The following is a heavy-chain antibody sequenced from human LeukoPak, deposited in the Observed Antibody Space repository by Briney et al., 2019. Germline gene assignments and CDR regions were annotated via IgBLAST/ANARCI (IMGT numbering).Heavy chain of an antibody. Sequence: PGRSLRLSCTASGFTFGDYAMSWFRQAPGKGLEWVGFIRSKAYGGTTEYAASVKGRFTISRDDSKSIAYLQMNSLKTEDTAVYYCTSDYYDEMYYFDYWGQGTLVTVSS. J-gene: IGHJ4*02. V-gene: IGHV3-49*03. CDR3: TSDYYDEMYYFDY. CDR1: GFTFGDYA. CDR2: IRSKAYGGTT. D-gene: IGHD3-22*01.